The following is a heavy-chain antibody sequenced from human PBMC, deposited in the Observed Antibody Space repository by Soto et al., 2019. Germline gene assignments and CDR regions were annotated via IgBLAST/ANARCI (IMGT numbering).Heavy chain of an antibody. J-gene: IGHJ4*02. CDR3: ARPRNNYYGSGSLIY. V-gene: IGHV4-34*01. D-gene: IGHD3-10*01. CDR1: GGSFSGYY. Sequence: ETLSLTCAVYGGSFSGYYWSWIRQPPGKGLEWIGEINHSGSTNYNPSLKSRVTISVDTSKNQFSLKLSSVTAADTAVYYCARPRNNYYGSGSLIYWGQGTLVTVSS. CDR2: INHSGST.